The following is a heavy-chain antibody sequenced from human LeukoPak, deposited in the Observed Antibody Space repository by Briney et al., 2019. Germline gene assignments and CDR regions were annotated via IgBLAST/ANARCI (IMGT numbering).Heavy chain of an antibody. D-gene: IGHD2-2*01. CDR2: INHSGST. CDR1: GRSFSGYY. CDR3: ARGPDIVVVPAARGTSYGMDV. Sequence: SETLSLTCAVYGRSFSGYYWSWIRQPPGKGLEWIGEINHSGSTNYNPSLKSRVTISVDTSKNQFSLKLSSVTAADTAVHYCARGPDIVVVPAARGTSYGMDVWGQGTTVTVSS. J-gene: IGHJ6*02. V-gene: IGHV4-34*01.